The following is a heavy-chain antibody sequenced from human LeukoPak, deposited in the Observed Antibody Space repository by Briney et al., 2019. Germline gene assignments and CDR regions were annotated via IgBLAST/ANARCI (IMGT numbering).Heavy chain of an antibody. CDR3: AKDGYSGSYSYMDV. CDR2: ISYDGSNK. CDR1: GFTFSSYA. D-gene: IGHD1-26*01. Sequence: GGSLRLSCAASGFTFSSYAMHWVRQAPGKGLEWVAVISYDGSNKYYADSVKGRFAISRDNSKNTLYLQMNSLRAEDTAVYYCAKDGYSGSYSYMDVWGKGTTVTVSS. V-gene: IGHV3-30*09. J-gene: IGHJ6*03.